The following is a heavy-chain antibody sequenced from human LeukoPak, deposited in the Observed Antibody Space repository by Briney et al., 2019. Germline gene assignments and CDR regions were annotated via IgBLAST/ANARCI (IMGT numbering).Heavy chain of an antibody. D-gene: IGHD1-7*01. J-gene: IGHJ4*02. V-gene: IGHV4-38-2*01. CDR3: ARTSTGTTDSFDY. CDR1: GYSISSGFY. CDR2: IYRSGTT. Sequence: SETLSLTCAVSGYSISSGFYWGWIRQPPGKGLEWIWTIYRSGTTYYNPSLKSRVTISADTSKNQFSLKLSSVTAADTALYYCARTSTGTTDSFDYWGQGTLVTVSS.